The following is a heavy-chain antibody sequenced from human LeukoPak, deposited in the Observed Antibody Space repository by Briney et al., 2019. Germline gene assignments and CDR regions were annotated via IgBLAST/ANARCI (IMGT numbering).Heavy chain of an antibody. Sequence: ASVTVSCKASGYTFTSYYMHWVRQAPGQGLEWMGIINPSGGSTSYAQKFQGRVTMTRDTSTSTVYMELSSLRSEDTAVYYCARERITPYYFDYWGQGTLVTVSS. J-gene: IGHJ4*02. D-gene: IGHD2-15*01. CDR3: ARERITPYYFDY. V-gene: IGHV1-46*01. CDR1: GYTFTSYY. CDR2: INPSGGST.